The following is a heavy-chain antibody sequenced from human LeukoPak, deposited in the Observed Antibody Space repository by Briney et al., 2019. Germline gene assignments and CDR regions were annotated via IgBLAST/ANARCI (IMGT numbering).Heavy chain of an antibody. J-gene: IGHJ4*02. Sequence: GGSLRLSCEASGFTFSSHGMHWVRQAPCKGLEWVAFIRYDGTNKQYADSVKGRFTISRDNSMNTVLYLQMNSLRPEDTAVYYCAKPHFDDWGQGTLVTVSS. V-gene: IGHV3-30*02. CDR1: GFTFSSHG. CDR2: IRYDGTNK. CDR3: AKPHFDD.